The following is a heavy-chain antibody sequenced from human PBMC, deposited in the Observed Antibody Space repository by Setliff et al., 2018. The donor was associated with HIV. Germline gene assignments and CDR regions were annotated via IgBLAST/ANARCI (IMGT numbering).Heavy chain of an antibody. J-gene: IGHJ3*02. Sequence: AASVKVSCKASGYSFSSYGIGWVRLAPGQGLEWMGWMSTDNGNTNYAQKVQGRVTMTTDTGTRTAYMELRSLRSDDTAMYYCARMRGGHNIREGAFDIWGQGTMVT. CDR3: ARMRGGHNIREGAFDI. CDR2: MSTDNGNT. D-gene: IGHD1-20*01. CDR1: GYSFSSYG. V-gene: IGHV1-18*01.